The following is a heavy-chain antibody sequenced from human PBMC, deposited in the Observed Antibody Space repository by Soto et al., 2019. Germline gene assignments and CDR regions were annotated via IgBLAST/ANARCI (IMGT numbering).Heavy chain of an antibody. CDR3: ARGHITGWGFDY. J-gene: IGHJ4*02. CDR1: GFTFSSYD. CDR2: IGTAGDT. V-gene: IGHV3-13*01. D-gene: IGHD2-21*01. Sequence: GGSLRLSCAASGFTFSSYDMHWVRQAPGKGLEWVSAIGTAGDTYYPGSVKGRFTISRENAKNSLYLQMNSLRAGDTAVYYCARGHITGWGFDYWGQGTLVTVSS.